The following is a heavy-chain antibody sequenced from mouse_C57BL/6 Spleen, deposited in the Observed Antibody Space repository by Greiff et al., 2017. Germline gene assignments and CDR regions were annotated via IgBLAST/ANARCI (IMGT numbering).Heavy chain of an antibody. V-gene: IGHV1-55*01. CDR1: GYTFTSYW. CDR2: IYPGSGST. Sequence: VQLQQPGAELVKPGASVKMSCKASGYTFTSYWITWVKQRPGQGLEWIGDIYPGSGSTNYNEKFKSKATLTVDKSSSTAYMQLSSLTSEDSAVYYCARGGGKAMDYWGQGTSVTVSS. J-gene: IGHJ4*01. CDR3: ARGGGKAMDY. D-gene: IGHD1-1*02.